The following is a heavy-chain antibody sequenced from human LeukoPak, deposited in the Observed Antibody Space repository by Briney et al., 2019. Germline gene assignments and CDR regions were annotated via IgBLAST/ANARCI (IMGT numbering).Heavy chain of an antibody. J-gene: IGHJ5*02. Sequence: SETLSLTCTVSGGSMSNHYWSWIRQPPGKGLEWIAYIHYTGDTSYNPSLTSRASISVDTSKNQLSLKLTSVTAADTAVYYCARGGGLRHTNWFDPWGQGTLVTVSS. CDR2: IHYTGDT. V-gene: IGHV4-59*11. D-gene: IGHD4-17*01. CDR1: GGSMSNHY. CDR3: ARGGGLRHTNWFDP.